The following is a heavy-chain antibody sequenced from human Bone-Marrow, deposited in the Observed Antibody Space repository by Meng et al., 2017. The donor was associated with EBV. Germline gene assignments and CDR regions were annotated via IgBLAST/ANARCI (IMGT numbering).Heavy chain of an antibody. J-gene: IGHJ4*02. CDR3: ARPDDYNFKGFYH. D-gene: IGHD5-24*01. CDR2: PVPLFGPA. V-gene: IGHV1-69*01. CDR1: RSSFSRYG. Sequence: VQLGQAGAEVNKSGASVKVSCKSSRSSFSRYGVVWVRQAPGLGLEWMGGPVPLFGPAKFARKFQGRVTVTADESTNTAYMELSSLTSEDTAVYFCARPDDYNFKGFYHWGQGTLVTVSS.